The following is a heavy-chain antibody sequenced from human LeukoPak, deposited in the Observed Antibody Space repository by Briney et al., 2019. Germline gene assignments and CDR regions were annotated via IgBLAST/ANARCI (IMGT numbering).Heavy chain of an antibody. CDR2: MYYSGSA. J-gene: IGHJ5*02. V-gene: IGHV4-30-4*01. Sequence: SQTLSLTCTVSGVSISSGDYYWSWIRHPPGKCLEWVGYMYYSGSAYYNPSLKSRATISVDTSKNQFSLKLSSVTAADTAGYFCARPYYYDSRIDPWGQGTLVTVSS. CDR1: GVSISSGDYY. D-gene: IGHD3-22*01. CDR3: ARPYYYDSRIDP.